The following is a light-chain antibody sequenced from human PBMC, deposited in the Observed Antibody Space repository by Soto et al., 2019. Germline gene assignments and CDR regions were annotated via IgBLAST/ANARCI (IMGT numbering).Light chain of an antibody. CDR3: QQYGSPLT. CDR2: GAS. V-gene: IGKV3-20*01. CDR1: EPFNSPY. J-gene: IGKJ4*01. Sequence: VLTQSPATLSLSPGERATLSCTTNEPFNSPYLAWYQQKPGQAPRLLIYGASNRATGIPDRFSGSGSGADFPLTISRLEPEDFAVYYWQQYGSPLTFGGGTKVEI.